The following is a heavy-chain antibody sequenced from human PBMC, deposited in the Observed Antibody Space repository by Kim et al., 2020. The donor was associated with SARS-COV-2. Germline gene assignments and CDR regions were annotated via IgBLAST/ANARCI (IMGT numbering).Heavy chain of an antibody. V-gene: IGHV3-48*02. CDR3: ARDPGPRERYCSGGSCYLPSFVLGY. Sequence: GGSLRLSCAASGFTFSSYSMNWVRQAPGKGLEWVSYISSSSSTIYYADSVKGRFTISRDNAKNSLYLQMNSLRDEDTAVYYCARDPGPRERYCSGGSCYLPSFVLGYWGQGTLVTVSS. CDR2: ISSSSSTI. D-gene: IGHD2-15*01. CDR1: GFTFSSYS. J-gene: IGHJ4*02.